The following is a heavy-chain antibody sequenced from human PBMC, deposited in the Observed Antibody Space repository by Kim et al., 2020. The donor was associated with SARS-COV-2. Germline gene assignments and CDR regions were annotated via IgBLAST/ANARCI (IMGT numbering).Heavy chain of an antibody. Sequence: GGSLRLSCAASGFTFSSYAMHWVRQAPGKGLEWVAVISYDGSNKYYADSVKGRFTISRDNSKNTLYLQMNSLRAEDTAVYYCARAYGSYRNWFDPWGQGTLVTVSS. V-gene: IGHV3-30-3*01. CDR3: ARAYGSYRNWFDP. D-gene: IGHD1-26*01. J-gene: IGHJ5*02. CDR1: GFTFSSYA. CDR2: ISYDGSNK.